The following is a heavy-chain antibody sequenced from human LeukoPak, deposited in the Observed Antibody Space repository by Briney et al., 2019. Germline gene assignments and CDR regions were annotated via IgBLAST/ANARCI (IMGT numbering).Heavy chain of an antibody. CDR3: AKDKPRAAAGGVYYYYYGMDV. Sequence: GGSLRLSCAASGFTFDDYAMPWVRQAPGKGLEWVSGISWNSGSIGYADSVKGRFTISRDNAKNSLYLQMNSLRAEDTALYYCAKDKPRAAAGGVYYYYYGMDVWGQGTTVTVSS. V-gene: IGHV3-9*01. CDR1: GFTFDDYA. D-gene: IGHD6-13*01. CDR2: ISWNSGSI. J-gene: IGHJ6*02.